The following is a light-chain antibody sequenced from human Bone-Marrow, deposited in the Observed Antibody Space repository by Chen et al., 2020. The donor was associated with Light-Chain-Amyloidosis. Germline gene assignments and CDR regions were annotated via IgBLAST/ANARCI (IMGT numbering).Light chain of an antibody. CDR2: RDT. V-gene: IGLV3-25*03. Sequence: SYELTQPPSVSVSPGQTARITCSGDDLPTKYAYWYQQKPGQAPVQVIHRDTERPSGMSERFTGSGSGTTATLTISGVQAEDEADYHCQSADSSGSNEVIFGGGTKLTVL. CDR3: QSADSSGSNEVI. CDR1: DLPTKY. J-gene: IGLJ2*01.